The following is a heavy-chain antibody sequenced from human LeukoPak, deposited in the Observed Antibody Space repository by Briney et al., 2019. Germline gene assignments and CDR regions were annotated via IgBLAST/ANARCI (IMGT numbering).Heavy chain of an antibody. CDR2: IIPIVGTA. V-gene: IGHV1-69*04. D-gene: IGHD3-10*01. J-gene: IGHJ6*02. CDR3: ARGITVVRGVIKGGMDV. Sequence: SVKVSCKASGGTFRTYYAISWVRQAPGQGLEWMGRIIPIVGTANYAQKFQGRVTMTADKSTGTVYMELSSLRSGDTAVYYCARGITVVRGVIKGGMDVWGQGTTVTVSS. CDR1: GGTFRTYYA.